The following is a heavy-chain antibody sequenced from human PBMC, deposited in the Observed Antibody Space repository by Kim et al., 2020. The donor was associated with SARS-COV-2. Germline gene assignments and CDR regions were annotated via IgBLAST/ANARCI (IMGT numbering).Heavy chain of an antibody. CDR3: AKDHPSSGWPAFGS. D-gene: IGHD6-19*01. Sequence: GGSLRLSCVASGFTFTSRAMSWVRQIPGKGLEWVASINNGGNLYYADSVKGRFTVSRDITKATLYLQMNSLRAEDTALYYCAKDHPSSGWPAFGSWGQGTLVTVTS. CDR2: INNGGNL. J-gene: IGHJ5*02. CDR1: GFTFTSRA. V-gene: IGHV3-23*01.